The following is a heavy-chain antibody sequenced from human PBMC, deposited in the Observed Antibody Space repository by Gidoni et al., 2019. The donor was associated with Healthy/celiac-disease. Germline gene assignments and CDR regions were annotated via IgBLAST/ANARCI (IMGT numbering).Heavy chain of an antibody. Sequence: QVQLVESGGGVVQPGRSLRLSCSASRFTFSRYAMHWVRQAPGKGLEWVAVIAYDGSNKYYADSVKGRFTISRDNSKNTLYLQMNSLRAEDTAVYYCARGGIVVVVAATAGGDAFDIWGQGTMVTVSS. V-gene: IGHV3-30-3*01. CDR2: IAYDGSNK. J-gene: IGHJ3*02. CDR1: RFTFSRYA. D-gene: IGHD2-15*01. CDR3: ARGGIVVVVAATAGGDAFDI.